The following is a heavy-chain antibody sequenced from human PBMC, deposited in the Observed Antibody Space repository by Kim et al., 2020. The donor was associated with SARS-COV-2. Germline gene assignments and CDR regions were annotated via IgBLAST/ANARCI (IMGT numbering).Heavy chain of an antibody. CDR3: ARGTPFGWFVELLLTDY. CDR1: GFTSSSYW. CDR2: IKQDGSEK. Sequence: GGSLRLSCAASGFTSSSYWMSWVRQAPGKGLEWVANIKQDGSEKYYVDSVKGRLTISRDNAKNSLYLQMNSLRAEDTAVYYCARGTPFGWFVELLLTDYWGQGTLVTVSS. J-gene: IGHJ4*02. D-gene: IGHD3-10*01. V-gene: IGHV3-7*03.